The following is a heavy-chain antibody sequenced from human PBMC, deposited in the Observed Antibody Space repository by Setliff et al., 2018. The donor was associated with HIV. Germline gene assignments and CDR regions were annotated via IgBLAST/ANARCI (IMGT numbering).Heavy chain of an antibody. CDR3: ARGGVPAAMGFYYYYYMDV. D-gene: IGHD2-2*01. V-gene: IGHV5-51*01. CDR1: GYNFTIYW. Sequence: GESLKISCKGSGYNFTIYWIAWVRQMPGKGLEWMGIIYPGDYDVRYSPSFQDQITISAARSTGTAYLQWSSLKASDTATYYCARGGVPAAMGFYYYYYMDVWGKGTTVTVSS. J-gene: IGHJ6*03. CDR2: IYPGDYDV.